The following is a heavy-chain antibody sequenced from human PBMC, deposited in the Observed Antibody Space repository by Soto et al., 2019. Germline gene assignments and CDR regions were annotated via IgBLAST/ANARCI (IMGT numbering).Heavy chain of an antibody. V-gene: IGHV5-51*01. Sequence: GESLKISCKGSGYSFTSYWIGWVRQMPGKGLEWMGIIYPGDSDTRYSPSFQGQVTISADKSISTAYLQWSSLKASDTAMYYCARRDEYSGYDYGLFDYWGQGTLVTVSS. CDR2: IYPGDSDT. CDR3: ARRDEYSGYDYGLFDY. J-gene: IGHJ4*02. D-gene: IGHD5-12*01. CDR1: GYSFTSYW.